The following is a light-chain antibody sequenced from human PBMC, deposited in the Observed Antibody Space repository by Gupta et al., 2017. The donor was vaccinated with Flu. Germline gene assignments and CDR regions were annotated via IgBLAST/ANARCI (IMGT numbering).Light chain of an antibody. J-gene: IGKJ1*01. CDR1: QSLANN. CDR2: GAS. V-gene: IGKV3-15*01. Sequence: TLSVSPGERATLSCRASQSLANNLAWFQQRPGQAPRLLIYGASTRGTTVPARFSGSGSGTDFTLTISSLQSEDFAVYYCQQYHNWPRTFGPG. CDR3: QQYHNWPRT.